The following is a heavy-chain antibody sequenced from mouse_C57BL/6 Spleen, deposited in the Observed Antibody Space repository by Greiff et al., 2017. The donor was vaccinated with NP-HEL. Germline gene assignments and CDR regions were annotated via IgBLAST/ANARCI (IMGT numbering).Heavy chain of an antibody. J-gene: IGHJ3*01. CDR3: TVYYCYDERPGFAY. V-gene: IGHV14-4*01. CDR2: IDPENGDT. D-gene: IGHD2-2*01. Sequence: VQLQQSGAELVRPGASVKLSCTASGFNIKDDYMHWVKQRPEQGLEWIGWIDPENGDTEYASKFQGKATITADTSSNTAYLQLSSLTSEDTAVYYCTVYYCYDERPGFAYWGQGTLVTVSA. CDR1: GFNIKDDY.